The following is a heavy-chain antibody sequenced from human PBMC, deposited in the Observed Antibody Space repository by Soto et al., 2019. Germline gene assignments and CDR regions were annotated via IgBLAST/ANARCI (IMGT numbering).Heavy chain of an antibody. CDR2: THHSGYI. Sequence: TSETLSLTCTVSSAPIPKYYRGWVRQAPGRGLEWIGFTHHSGYISYSPSLKSRVTMSVDPSKNQVSLKLTSVTAADTAVYYCGGPQIFFIWGFASWGQGARVTVSS. V-gene: IGHV4-4*09. CDR3: GGPQIFFIWGFAS. J-gene: IGHJ4*02. CDR1: SAPIPKYY. D-gene: IGHD3-16*01.